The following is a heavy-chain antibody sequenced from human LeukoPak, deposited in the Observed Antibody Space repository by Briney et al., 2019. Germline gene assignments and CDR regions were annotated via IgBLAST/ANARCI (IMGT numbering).Heavy chain of an antibody. V-gene: IGHV3-21*04. J-gene: IGHJ6*03. D-gene: IGHD6-19*01. CDR2: INSISTYI. Sequence: GGSLRLSCAASGFTFSYYSMNWVRQAPGKGLEWVSSINSISTYIYYADSVKGRFTISRDNAKNSLYLQMNSLRAEDTAVYYCAKCSGWFVRGKDYYYYYMDVWGKGTTVTVSS. CDR3: AKCSGWFVRGKDYYYYYMDV. CDR1: GFTFSYYS.